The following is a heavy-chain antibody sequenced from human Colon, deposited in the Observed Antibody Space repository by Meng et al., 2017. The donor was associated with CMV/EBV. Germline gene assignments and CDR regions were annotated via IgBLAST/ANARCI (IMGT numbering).Heavy chain of an antibody. J-gene: IGHJ4*02. CDR2: IAHDGGNK. CDR3: AKDGSRVTAAGTYFHY. V-gene: IGHV3-30*02. Sequence: LSLTCAASGFTFTTYGMHWVRQAPGKGLECVAFIAHDGGNKDYADSVKGRFTISRDNSKNTVYLQMNSLRDEDTAVYYCAKDGSRVTAAGTYFHYWGQGTLVTVSS. CDR1: GFTFTTYG. D-gene: IGHD6-13*01.